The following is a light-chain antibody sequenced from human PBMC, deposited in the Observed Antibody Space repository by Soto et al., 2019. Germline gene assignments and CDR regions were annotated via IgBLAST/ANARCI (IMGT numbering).Light chain of an antibody. CDR2: DVS. CDR3: GSYASSSTLYV. V-gene: IGLV2-14*01. J-gene: IGLJ1*01. Sequence: QSVRTQPASVSGSPGQSITISCTGTSSDVGGYNYVSWYQQHSGKAPKLMIYDVSNRPSGVSNRFSGSKSGNTASLTISGLQAEDEADYYCGSYASSSTLYVFRTGTKVTVL. CDR1: SSDVGGYNY.